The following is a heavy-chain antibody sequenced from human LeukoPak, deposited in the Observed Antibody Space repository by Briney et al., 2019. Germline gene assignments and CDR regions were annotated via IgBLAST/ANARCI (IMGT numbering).Heavy chain of an antibody. D-gene: IGHD5-18*01. CDR1: GYTFTSYG. V-gene: IGHV1-18*01. CDR2: IDPNSDNI. CDR3: ARSAYNYGYVYFDH. Sequence: ASVKVSCKASGYTFTSYGISWVRQAPGQGLEWMGWIDPNSDNIRYSETFKDRVTMTRDTSTNTAYMELSWLRSDDTAVYYCARSAYNYGYVYFDHWGQGTLVIVSS. J-gene: IGHJ4*02.